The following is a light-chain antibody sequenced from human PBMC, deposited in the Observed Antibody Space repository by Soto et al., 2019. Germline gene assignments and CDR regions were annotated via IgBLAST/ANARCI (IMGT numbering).Light chain of an antibody. V-gene: IGLV2-23*02. CDR2: EVT. J-gene: IGLJ2*01. Sequence: QSALTQPASVSGSPGQSITISCTATSSDVGSFNLVSWYQQHPGKTPKLLIYEVTKRPSGVSDRFTASKSGNTASLTISGLLAEDEADYYCISYAGTTRFVVSGGGTKVTVL. CDR3: ISYAGTTRFVV. CDR1: SSDVGSFNL.